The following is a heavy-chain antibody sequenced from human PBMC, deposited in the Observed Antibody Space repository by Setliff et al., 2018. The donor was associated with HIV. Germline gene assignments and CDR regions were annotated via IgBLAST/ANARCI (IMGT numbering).Heavy chain of an antibody. D-gene: IGHD3-3*01. CDR1: GYTFTGYY. J-gene: IGHJ3*02. CDR3: ARDLANFWSGYYWGGAFDI. Sequence: SVKVSCKASGYTFTGYYMHWVRQAPGQGLEWMGGIIPILGIANYAQKFQGRVTITADKSTSTAYMELSSLRSEDTAVYYCARDLANFWSGYYWGGAFDIWGQGTMVTV. CDR2: IIPILGIA. V-gene: IGHV1-69*10.